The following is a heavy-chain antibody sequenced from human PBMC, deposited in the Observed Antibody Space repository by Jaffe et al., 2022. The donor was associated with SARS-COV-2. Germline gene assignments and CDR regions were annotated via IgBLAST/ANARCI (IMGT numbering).Heavy chain of an antibody. J-gene: IGHJ4*02. V-gene: IGHV4-4*02. CDR1: GGSISSSNW. Sequence: QVQLQESGPGLVKPSGTLSLTCAVSGGSISSSNWWSWVRQAPGKGLEWIGEIYPSGSTNYNPSLKSRVTISVDKSKNQFSLKLSSVTAADTAVYYCASRITDDIGVAGRIWGQGTLVTVSS. D-gene: IGHD6-19*01. CDR2: IYPSGST. CDR3: ASRITDDIGVAGRI.